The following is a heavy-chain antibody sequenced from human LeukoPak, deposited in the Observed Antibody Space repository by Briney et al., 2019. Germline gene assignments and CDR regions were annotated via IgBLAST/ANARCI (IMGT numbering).Heavy chain of an antibody. D-gene: IGHD6-13*01. J-gene: IGHJ4*02. V-gene: IGHV3-30-3*01. CDR1: GFTFSSYA. CDR3: AKGSLATAGTTLDY. CDR2: ISYDGSNK. Sequence: GGSLRLSCAASGFTFSSYAMHWVRQAPGKGLEWVAVISYDGSNKYYADSVKGRFTISRDNSKNSLYLQMNSLRAEDTALYYCAKGSLATAGTTLDYWGQGTLVTVSS.